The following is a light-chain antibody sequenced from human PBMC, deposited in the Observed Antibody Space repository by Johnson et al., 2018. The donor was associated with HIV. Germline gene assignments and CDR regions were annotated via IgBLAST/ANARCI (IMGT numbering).Light chain of an antibody. CDR2: DNN. CDR1: SSNIGNNY. Sequence: QSVLTQPPSVSAAPGQKVTISCSGSSSNIGNNYVSWYQQLPGTAPKLLIYDNNNRPSGIPDRFSGSKSGTSATLDITGLQTGDEADYYCGTWDSSLSAVFGTGTKVTVL. CDR3: GTWDSSLSAV. V-gene: IGLV1-51*01. J-gene: IGLJ1*01.